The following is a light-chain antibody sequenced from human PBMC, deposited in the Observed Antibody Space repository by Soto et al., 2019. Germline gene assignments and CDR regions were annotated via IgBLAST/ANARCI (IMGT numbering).Light chain of an antibody. J-gene: IGLJ1*01. CDR2: DIS. Sequence: QSVLTQPTSVSGSPGQSITISCTGTSTDVGGYNYVSWYQQHPGKAPKLLISDISNRPSGVSFRFSGSKSGNTASLAISGLQAEDEADYYCQSYASSLSGYVFGTGTKVTVL. CDR1: STDVGGYNY. V-gene: IGLV2-14*01. CDR3: QSYASSLSGYV.